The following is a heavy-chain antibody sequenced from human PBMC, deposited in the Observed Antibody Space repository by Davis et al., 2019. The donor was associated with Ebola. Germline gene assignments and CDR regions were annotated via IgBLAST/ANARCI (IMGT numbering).Heavy chain of an antibody. CDR1: GYSFTSYW. Sequence: GESLKTPCQGPGYSFTSYWIGRVRQMPGKGLEWMGIIYPGDSDTRYSPSFQGQVTISADKSISTAYLQWSSLKASDTAMYYCARLTDNIFDYWGQGTLVTVSS. V-gene: IGHV5-51*01. CDR2: IYPGDSDT. CDR3: ARLTDNIFDY. D-gene: IGHD1-14*01. J-gene: IGHJ4*02.